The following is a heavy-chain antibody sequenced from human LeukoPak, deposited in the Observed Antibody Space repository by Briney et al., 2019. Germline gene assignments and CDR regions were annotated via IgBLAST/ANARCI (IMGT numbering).Heavy chain of an antibody. Sequence: GASVKVSCKASGGTFSSYAISWVRQAPGQGLEWMGGIIPIFGTANYAQKFQGRVTITADESTSTAYMELSSLRSEDAAVYYCTTDHNYGGPSYFDSWGQGILVTVPS. CDR3: TTDHNYGGPSYFDS. J-gene: IGHJ4*02. D-gene: IGHD3-10*01. CDR1: GGTFSSYA. CDR2: IIPIFGTA. V-gene: IGHV1-69*13.